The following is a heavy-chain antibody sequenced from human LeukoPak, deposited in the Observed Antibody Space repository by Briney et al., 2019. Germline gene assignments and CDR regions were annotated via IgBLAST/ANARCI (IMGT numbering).Heavy chain of an antibody. CDR3: ARDILTGYYYFDY. Sequence: ASVKVSCKASGGTFSSYAISWVRQAPGQGLEWMGWINPNSGGTNYAQKFQGRVTMTRDTSISTAYMELSRLRSDDTAVYYCARDILTGYYYFDYWGQGTLVTVSS. V-gene: IGHV1-2*02. CDR1: GGTFSSYA. J-gene: IGHJ4*02. D-gene: IGHD3-9*01. CDR2: INPNSGGT.